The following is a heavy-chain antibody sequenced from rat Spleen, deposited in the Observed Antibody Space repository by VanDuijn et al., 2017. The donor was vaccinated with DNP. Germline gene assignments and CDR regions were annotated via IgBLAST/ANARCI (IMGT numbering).Heavy chain of an antibody. Sequence: EVQVLESGGGLVQPGNSLKLSCATSGFTFSTAWMYWYRQFPEKRLEWVARIKAKSNNYATDYTESVKGRFTISRDDSKSSIYLQMNSLRSEDTATYYCTRPGLQWWDYWGQGVMVTVSS. J-gene: IGHJ2*01. V-gene: IGHV6-6*01. D-gene: IGHD1-1*01. CDR3: TRPGLQWWDY. CDR2: IKAKSNNYAT. CDR1: GFTFSTAW.